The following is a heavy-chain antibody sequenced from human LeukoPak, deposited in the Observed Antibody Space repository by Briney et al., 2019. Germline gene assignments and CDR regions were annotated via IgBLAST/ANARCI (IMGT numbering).Heavy chain of an antibody. V-gene: IGHV1-2*02. D-gene: IGHD3-22*01. J-gene: IGHJ3*02. CDR1: GYTFTGYY. Sequence: ASVKVSCKASGYTFTGYYMHWVRQAPGQGLEWMGWINPNSDVTNYAQKFQGRVTMTRDTSISTAYMELSSLRSDDTAVYYCAREYYYESSDYYVMLSGAFDIWGQGTMVTVSS. CDR3: AREYYYESSDYYVMLSGAFDI. CDR2: INPNSDVT.